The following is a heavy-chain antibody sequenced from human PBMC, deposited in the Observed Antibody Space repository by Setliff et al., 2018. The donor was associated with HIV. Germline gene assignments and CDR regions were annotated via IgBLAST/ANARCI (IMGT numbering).Heavy chain of an antibody. D-gene: IGHD1-26*01. CDR2: INPNSGGI. Sequence: GASVKVSCKASGYTFTGYYMHWVRQAPGQGLEWMGRINPNSGGINYAQKCQGRVTMTRDTSISKAYMELSRLRSDDTAVYYCARGTRVGANDAFDIWGQGTMVAVSS. CDR3: ARGTRVGANDAFDI. J-gene: IGHJ3*02. V-gene: IGHV1-2*06. CDR1: GYTFTGYY.